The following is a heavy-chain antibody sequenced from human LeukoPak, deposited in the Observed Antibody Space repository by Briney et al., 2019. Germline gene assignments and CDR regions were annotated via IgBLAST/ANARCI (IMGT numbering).Heavy chain of an antibody. CDR1: GGSISSSGYY. D-gene: IGHD1-26*01. CDR2: IYYSGST. Sequence: SETLSLTCTVSGGSISSSGYYWGWIRQPPGKGLEWIASIYYSGSTYYNPSLKSRVTISVDTSKNQLSLKLSSLTAADTAVYYCARHEYSGSYYGLSWFDPWGQGTLATVSS. CDR3: ARHEYSGSYYGLSWFDP. V-gene: IGHV4-39*01. J-gene: IGHJ5*02.